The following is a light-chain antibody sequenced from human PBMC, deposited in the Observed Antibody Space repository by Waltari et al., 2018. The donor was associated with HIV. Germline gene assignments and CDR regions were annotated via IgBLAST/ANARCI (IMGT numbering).Light chain of an antibody. CDR3: RKHDSALALT. V-gene: IGKV1-27*01. J-gene: IGKJ4*01. Sequence: DIQMTQSPSYLSASVGDRVTITCRASQGIRNHLAWYQQKPGKVPKLLIYAASSLQSGVPSRFSGSGSGTDFTLTISSLQPEDVATYYCRKHDSALALTFGGGTKVEI. CDR1: QGIRNH. CDR2: AAS.